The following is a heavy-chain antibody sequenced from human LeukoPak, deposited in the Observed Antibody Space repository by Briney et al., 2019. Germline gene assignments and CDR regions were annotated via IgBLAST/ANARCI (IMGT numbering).Heavy chain of an antibody. CDR2: IYYSGST. CDR1: GGSISSYY. CDR3: ARSFSETFYFES. V-gene: IGHV4-59*08. Sequence: SETLSLTCTVSGGSISSYYWSWIRQPPGKGLEWIGYIYYSGSTNYNPSLKSRVTISVDTSKNQFSLKLSSVTAADTAMYFCARSFSETFYFESWGQGTLVTVSS. D-gene: IGHD1-26*01. J-gene: IGHJ4*02.